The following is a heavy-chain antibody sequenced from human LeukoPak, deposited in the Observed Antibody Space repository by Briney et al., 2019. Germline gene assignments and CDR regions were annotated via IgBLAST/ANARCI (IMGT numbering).Heavy chain of an antibody. J-gene: IGHJ5*02. Sequence: SETLSLTCTVSGGSISSYYWSWIRQPPGKGLEWIGYIYYSGSTNYNLSLKSRVTISVDTSKNQFSLKLSSVTAADTAVYYCARAKGIAARGGFDPWGQGTLVTVSS. V-gene: IGHV4-59*01. CDR1: GGSISSYY. CDR3: ARAKGIAARGGFDP. CDR2: IYYSGST. D-gene: IGHD6-6*01.